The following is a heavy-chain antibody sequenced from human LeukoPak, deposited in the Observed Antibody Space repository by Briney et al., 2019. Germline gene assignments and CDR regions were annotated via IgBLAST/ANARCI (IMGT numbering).Heavy chain of an antibody. CDR1: GFTFSSYA. J-gene: IGHJ4*02. Sequence: GGSLRLSCAASGFTFSSYAMHWVRQAPGKGLEWVSGIYSGGSIYYADSVKGRFTISRDNSRNTLYLQMNSLRAEDTAVYYCAGISPWGQGTLVTVSS. CDR3: AGISP. V-gene: IGHV3-66*01. CDR2: IYSGGSI.